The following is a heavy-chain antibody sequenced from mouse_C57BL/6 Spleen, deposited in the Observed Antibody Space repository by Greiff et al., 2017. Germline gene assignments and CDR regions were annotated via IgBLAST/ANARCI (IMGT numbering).Heavy chain of an antibody. CDR3: ARDPEREGAMDY. CDR1: GFSLTSYG. CDR2: IWSDGST. J-gene: IGHJ4*01. V-gene: IGHV2-6*03. Sequence: VKLMESGPGLVAPSQSLSITCTVSGFSLTSYGVHWVRQPPGKGLEWLVVIWSDGSTTYNSALKSRLIISKDNAKSQVSLKMNRLQTDDTALYYCARDPEREGAMDYWGQGTSVTVSS.